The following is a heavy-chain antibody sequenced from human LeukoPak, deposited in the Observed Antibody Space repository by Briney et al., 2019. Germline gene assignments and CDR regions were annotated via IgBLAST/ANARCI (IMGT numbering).Heavy chain of an antibody. CDR3: ARDRIGVTIFGVVTYNWFDP. V-gene: IGHV4-38-2*02. CDR1: GYSISSGYC. CDR2: IYHSGST. D-gene: IGHD3-3*01. Sequence: SETLSLTCTVSGYSISSGYCWGWIRQPPGKGLEWIGSIYHSGSTYYNPSLKSRVTISVDTSKNRFSLKLSSVTAADTAVYYCARDRIGVTIFGVVTYNWFDPWGQGTLVTVSS. J-gene: IGHJ5*02.